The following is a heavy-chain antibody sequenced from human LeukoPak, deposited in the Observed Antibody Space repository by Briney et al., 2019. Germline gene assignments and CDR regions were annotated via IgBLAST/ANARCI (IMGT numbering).Heavy chain of an antibody. CDR3: ARDSSVWYLVYYFDY. D-gene: IGHD6-19*01. Sequence: PGGSLRLSCAASGFTFSSYWMSWVRQAPGKGLEWVANIKQDGSEKYYVDSVKGRFTISRDNAKNSLYLQMNSLRAEDTAVYYCARDSSVWYLVYYFDYWGQGTLVTVSS. CDR1: GFTFSSYW. J-gene: IGHJ4*02. V-gene: IGHV3-7*01. CDR2: IKQDGSEK.